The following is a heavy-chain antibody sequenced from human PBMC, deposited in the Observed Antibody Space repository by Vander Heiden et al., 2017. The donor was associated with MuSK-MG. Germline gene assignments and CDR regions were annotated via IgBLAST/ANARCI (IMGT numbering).Heavy chain of an antibody. CDR1: GFTFDDYA. CDR2: IYWNSGNI. D-gene: IGHD3-22*01. J-gene: IGHJ4*02. V-gene: IGHV3-9*01. CDR3: AKDIDNSGQQYYFDY. Sequence: EVQLVESGGGLVQPGRSLRLCCVASGFTFDDYAMHWVRQVPGKGLEWVSGIYWNSGNIGYADSVKGRFTISRDNAKNSLYLQMNSLRAEDTALYYCAKDIDNSGQQYYFDYWGQGTLVTVSS.